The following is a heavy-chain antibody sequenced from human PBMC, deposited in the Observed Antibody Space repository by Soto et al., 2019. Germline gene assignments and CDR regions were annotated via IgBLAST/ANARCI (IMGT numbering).Heavy chain of an antibody. J-gene: IGHJ4*02. CDR3: ARSIVVVTAADY. CDR1: GYTFTSYA. Sequence: ASVKVSCKASGYTFTSYAMHWVRQAPGQRLEWMGWINAGNGNTKYSQKFQGRVTITRDTSASTAYMELSSLRSEDTAVYYGARSIVVVTAADYWGQGTLVTVSS. CDR2: INAGNGNT. V-gene: IGHV1-3*01. D-gene: IGHD2-21*02.